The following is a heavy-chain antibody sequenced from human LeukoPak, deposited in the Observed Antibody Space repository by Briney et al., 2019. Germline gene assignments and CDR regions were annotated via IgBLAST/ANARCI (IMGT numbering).Heavy chain of an antibody. CDR2: INHSGST. J-gene: IGHJ4*02. D-gene: IGHD4-17*01. CDR1: GGSFSGYY. Sequence: SETLSLTCAVYGGSFSGYYWSWIRQPPGKGLEWIGEINHSGSTNYNPSLKSRVTISVDTSNNQFSLKLSSVTAADTAVYYCARVAYGDYFDYWGQGTLVTVSS. V-gene: IGHV4-34*01. CDR3: ARVAYGDYFDY.